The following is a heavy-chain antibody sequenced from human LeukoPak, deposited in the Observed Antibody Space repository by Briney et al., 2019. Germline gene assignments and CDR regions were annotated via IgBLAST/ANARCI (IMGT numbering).Heavy chain of an antibody. V-gene: IGHV4-39*01. CDR3: ALNSYYYDSSGYYYFDY. CDR1: GGSISSSSYY. CDR2: IYYSGST. J-gene: IGHJ4*02. Sequence: SETLSLTCTVSGGSISSSSYYWGWIRQPPGKGLEWIGSIYYSGSTYYNPSLKSRVTTSVDTSKNQFSLKLSSVTAADTAVYYCALNSYYYDSSGYYYFDYWGQGTLVTVSS. D-gene: IGHD3-22*01.